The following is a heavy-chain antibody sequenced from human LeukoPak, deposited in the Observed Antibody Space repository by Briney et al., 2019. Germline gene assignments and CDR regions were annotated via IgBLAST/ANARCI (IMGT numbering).Heavy chain of an antibody. CDR3: ARGFGRP. CDR1: GFTFSSYW. CDR2: IKQDGSEK. V-gene: IGHV3-7*01. J-gene: IGHJ4*02. D-gene: IGHD3/OR15-3a*01. Sequence: GGSLRLSCAASGFTFSSYWRSWVRQAPGKGLEWVANIKQDGSEKYYVDSVKGRFTISRDNAKNSLYLQMNSLRAEDMAVYYCARGFGRPWGQGTLVTVSS.